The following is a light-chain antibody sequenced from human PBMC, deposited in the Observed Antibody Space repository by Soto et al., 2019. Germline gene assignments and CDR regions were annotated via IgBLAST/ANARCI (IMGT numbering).Light chain of an antibody. Sequence: ETVLTQSPGTLSLSPGERATLSCRASQSVHSNYLAWYQQKPGQAPRLLIYGASSRATGIPDRFSGSGSGTDFTLTISRLEPEDFAVYYCHQYGTASQAFGPGTKVDIK. CDR1: QSVHSNY. CDR3: HQYGTASQA. V-gene: IGKV3-20*01. CDR2: GAS. J-gene: IGKJ3*01.